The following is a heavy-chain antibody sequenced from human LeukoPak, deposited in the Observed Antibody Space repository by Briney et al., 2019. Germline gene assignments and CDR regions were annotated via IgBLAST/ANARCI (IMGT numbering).Heavy chain of an antibody. D-gene: IGHD3-22*01. J-gene: IGHJ4*02. V-gene: IGHV4-4*02. CDR3: ARGQGGYYYDSSGYLVY. CDR1: GGSISSSNW. Sequence: PSGTLSLTCAVSGGSISSSNWWSWVRQPPGKGLEWIGEIYHSGSTNYNPSLKSRVTISVDKSKNQFSLKLSSVTAADTAVYYCARGQGGYYYDSSGYLVYWGQGTLVTVSS. CDR2: IYHSGST.